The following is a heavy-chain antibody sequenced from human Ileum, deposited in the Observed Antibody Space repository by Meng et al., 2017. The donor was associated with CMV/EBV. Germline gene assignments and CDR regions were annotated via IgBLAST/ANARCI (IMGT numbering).Heavy chain of an antibody. V-gene: IGHV4-34*01. CDR3: ARASPQRRFLSY. J-gene: IGHJ4*02. Sequence: VQLQRCGAGLLKPSETLSLTCAAYGGSFSGYYWSWIRQPPGKGLEWIGEINHGGSSNYNPSLKSRVTISVDRSRNQVSLKLTSVTAADTAVYYCARASPQRRFLSYWGQGTLVTVSS. D-gene: IGHD3-3*01. CDR2: INHGGSS. CDR1: GGSFSGYY.